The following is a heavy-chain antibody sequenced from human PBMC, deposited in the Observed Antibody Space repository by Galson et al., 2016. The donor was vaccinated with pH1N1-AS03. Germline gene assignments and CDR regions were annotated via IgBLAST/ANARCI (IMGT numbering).Heavy chain of an antibody. V-gene: IGHV1-46*01. CDR3: ARRYYFDY. CDR2: IDPSGGPT. J-gene: IGHJ4*02. CDR1: GYTLTRYY. D-gene: IGHD3-16*02. Sequence: SVKVSCKASGYTLTRYYMHWVRQAPGQGLEWMGIIDPSGGPTTYAPKFQGRITITTDTSTSTVYMELVSLRSEDTAVYYCARRYYFDYWGLGTLVTVSS.